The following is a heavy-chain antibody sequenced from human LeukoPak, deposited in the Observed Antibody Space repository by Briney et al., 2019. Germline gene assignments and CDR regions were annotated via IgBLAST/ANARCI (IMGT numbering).Heavy chain of an antibody. CDR1: GGSISGGGYY. V-gene: IGHV4-31*03. Sequence: PSETLSLTCTVSGGSISGGGYYWSWIRQHPGKGLEWIGYIYYSGSTYYNPSLKSRVTISVDTSKNQFSLKLSSVTAADTAVYYCARVSTWDVVPAALRVGYAFDIWGQGTMVTVSS. J-gene: IGHJ3*02. CDR3: ARVSTWDVVPAALRVGYAFDI. D-gene: IGHD2-2*01. CDR2: IYYSGST.